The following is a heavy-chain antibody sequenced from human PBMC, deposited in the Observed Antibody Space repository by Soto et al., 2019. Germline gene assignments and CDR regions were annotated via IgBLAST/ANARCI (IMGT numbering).Heavy chain of an antibody. J-gene: IGHJ4*02. D-gene: IGHD5-12*01. CDR2: INHSGST. CDR3: ARGRRWLRFDY. CDR1: GGSFSVYY. Sequence: SLTCAAYGGSFSVYYWSWIRQPPGKGLEWIGEINHSGSTNYNPSLKSRVTISVDTSKNQFSLKLSSVTAADTAVYYCARGRRWLRFDYWGQGTLVTVSS. V-gene: IGHV4-34*01.